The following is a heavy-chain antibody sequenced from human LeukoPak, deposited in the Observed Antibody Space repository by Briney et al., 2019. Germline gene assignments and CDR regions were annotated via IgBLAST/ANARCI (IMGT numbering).Heavy chain of an antibody. J-gene: IGHJ5*02. CDR3: AREVAVSETHYIRSYNCFDP. Sequence: GESLKISCKGSGYSFSNYWIGWVRPRPGKGLEWMGIIYLGDSDTRYSPSFQGQVTISADKSISTAYLQWSSLKASDTAMYYRAREVAVSETHYIRSYNCFDPWGQGTLVTVSS. CDR1: GYSFSNYW. D-gene: IGHD6-19*01. CDR2: IYLGDSDT. V-gene: IGHV5-51*01.